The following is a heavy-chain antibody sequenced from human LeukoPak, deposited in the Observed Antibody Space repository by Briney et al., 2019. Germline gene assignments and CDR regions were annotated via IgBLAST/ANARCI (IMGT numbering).Heavy chain of an antibody. D-gene: IGHD2-2*01. CDR1: GFTFNAYT. CDR2: ISSSSLYI. V-gene: IGHV3-21*01. CDR3: ARVMGRYCSSTSCYVDY. Sequence: GGSLRLSYAASGFTFNAYTMNWVRQAPGKGLEWVSSISSSSLYIYYADSVKGRFTISRDNAKNSLYLQMNSLRAEDTAVYYCARVMGRYCSSTSCYVDYWGQGALVTVSS. J-gene: IGHJ4*02.